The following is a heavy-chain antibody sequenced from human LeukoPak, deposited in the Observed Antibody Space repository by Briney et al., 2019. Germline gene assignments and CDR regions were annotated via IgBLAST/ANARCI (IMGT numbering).Heavy chain of an antibody. V-gene: IGHV1-46*01. Sequence: ASVKVSCKASGYTFTSYYMHWVRQAPGQGVEWMGVIKPSGGSTSYAQKFQGRVTITRDTSTSTVYMEMRRLRAEGRAGYYCARDLQWLVHGGGYYFDYWGQGTLVTVSS. J-gene: IGHJ4*02. CDR3: ARDLQWLVHGGGYYFDY. CDR2: IKPSGGST. D-gene: IGHD6-19*01. CDR1: GYTFTSYY.